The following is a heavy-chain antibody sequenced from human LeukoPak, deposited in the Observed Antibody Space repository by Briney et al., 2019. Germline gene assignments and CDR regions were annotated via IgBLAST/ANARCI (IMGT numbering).Heavy chain of an antibody. D-gene: IGHD3-10*01. CDR3: ARDKPVTMVRGVILTNYYYMDV. V-gene: IGHV3-7*01. Sequence: GGSLRLSCAASRFTFGSSWMSWVRQAPGKGLEWVANIKQVGGEKYYVDSVKGRFTISRDNAKNSLYLQMNSLRAEDTAVYYCARDKPVTMVRGVILTNYYYMDVWGKGTTVTISS. CDR2: IKQVGGEK. J-gene: IGHJ6*03. CDR1: RFTFGSSW.